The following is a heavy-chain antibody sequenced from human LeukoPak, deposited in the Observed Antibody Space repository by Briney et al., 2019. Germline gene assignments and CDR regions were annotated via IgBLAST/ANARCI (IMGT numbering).Heavy chain of an antibody. V-gene: IGHV1-8*01. CDR1: GYTFTSYD. Sequence: ASVKVSCKASGYTFTSYDINWVRQATGQGLEWMGWMNPNSGNTGYAQKFQGRVTMTRNTSISTAYMELSSLRSEDTAVYYCASRAPYDSSGYYYYYYYMDVWGKGTTVTVSS. CDR3: ASRAPYDSSGYYYYYYYMDV. J-gene: IGHJ6*03. D-gene: IGHD3-22*01. CDR2: MNPNSGNT.